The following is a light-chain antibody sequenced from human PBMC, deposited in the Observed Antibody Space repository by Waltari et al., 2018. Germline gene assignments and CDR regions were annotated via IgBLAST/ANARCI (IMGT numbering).Light chain of an antibody. CDR1: QSISSW. CDR2: KAS. CDR3: QQYNSYSRA. J-gene: IGKJ4*01. V-gene: IGKV1-5*03. Sequence: DIQMTQSPSTLSASVGDSVTITCRASQSISSWLAWYQQKPGKAPKLLIYKASSLASGVPSRFSGSGSETEFTLTISSLQPDDFATYDCQQYNSYSRAFGGGTKVEIK.